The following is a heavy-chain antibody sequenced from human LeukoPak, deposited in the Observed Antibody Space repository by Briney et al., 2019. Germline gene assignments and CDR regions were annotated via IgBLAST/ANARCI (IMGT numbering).Heavy chain of an antibody. CDR1: GFTFSRYW. D-gene: IGHD3-22*01. Sequence: GGSLRLSCAASGFTFSRYWMSWVRQAPRKGLEWVANIKQDGSEKYYMDSVKGRFTISRDNAKNSLYLQMNYLRAEDTAVYYCARDKGDYDTSGSLFVFGGQGTLVTVSS. CDR2: IKQDGSEK. V-gene: IGHV3-7*03. CDR3: ARDKGDYDTSGSLFVF. J-gene: IGHJ4*02.